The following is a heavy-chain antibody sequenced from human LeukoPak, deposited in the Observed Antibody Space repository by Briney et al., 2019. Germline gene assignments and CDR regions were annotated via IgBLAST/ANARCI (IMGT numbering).Heavy chain of an antibody. CDR1: GFTFTTYA. CDR2: ITGSGGST. Sequence: GGSLRLSCGASGFTFTTYAMTWVRQAPGKGLEWVSSITGSGGSTYYGDSVKGRFTISRDNSKNTLYLQMNSLRADDTAVYYCAREPPGNPNWFDPWGQGTLVTVSS. J-gene: IGHJ5*02. V-gene: IGHV3-23*01. D-gene: IGHD1-14*01. CDR3: AREPPGNPNWFDP.